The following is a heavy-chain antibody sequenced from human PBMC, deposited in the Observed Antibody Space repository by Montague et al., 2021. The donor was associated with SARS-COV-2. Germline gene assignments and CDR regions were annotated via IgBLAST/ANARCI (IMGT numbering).Heavy chain of an antibody. Sequence: SETLSLTCTVSGGSVSSGGYYWSWIRQPPGKGLEWIGYIYYSGSTNYNPSLKSRVTISLDTSKNQFSLKLTSVTAADTAVYYCERVSLAAAVTRSGCWGQGTLVTVSS. CDR3: ERVSLAAAVTRSGC. CDR2: IYYSGST. J-gene: IGHJ4*02. D-gene: IGHD6-13*01. CDR1: GGSVSSGGYY. V-gene: IGHV4-61*08.